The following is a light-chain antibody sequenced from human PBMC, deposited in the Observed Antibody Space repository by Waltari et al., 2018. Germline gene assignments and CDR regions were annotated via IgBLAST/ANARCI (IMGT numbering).Light chain of an antibody. V-gene: IGLV2-23*02. J-gene: IGLJ2*01. CDR2: EVS. Sequence: QSALTQPASVSGSPGQSITISCTGTSSDVGSYNLVSWYQPHPGKAPKLMIYEVSKRPSVVSNRFSGSKSGNTASLTISGLQAEDEADYYCCSYAGSSTVVFGGGTKLTVL. CDR3: CSYAGSSTVV. CDR1: SSDVGSYNL.